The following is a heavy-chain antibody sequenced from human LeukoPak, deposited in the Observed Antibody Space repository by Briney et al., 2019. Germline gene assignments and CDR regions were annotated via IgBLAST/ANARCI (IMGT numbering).Heavy chain of an antibody. CDR1: GFTFSSYW. CDR3: AKTNYDYVWGNFDY. V-gene: IGHV3-7*01. D-gene: IGHD3-16*01. Sequence: PGGSLRLSCAASGFTFSSYWMSWVRQAPGKGLEWVANIKQDGSEKYYVDSVKGRFTISRDNAKNSLYLQMNSLRAEDTAVYYCAKTNYDYVWGNFDYWGQGTLVTVSS. J-gene: IGHJ4*02. CDR2: IKQDGSEK.